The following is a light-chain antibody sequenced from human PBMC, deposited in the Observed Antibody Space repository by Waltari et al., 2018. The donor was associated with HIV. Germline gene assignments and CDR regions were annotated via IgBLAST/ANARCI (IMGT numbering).Light chain of an antibody. CDR1: GSNIGSRT. CDR2: HDH. Sequence: QSVLTQPPSLSAAPGHKINISCSGGGSNIGSRTVHWYQQLPSRAPKLIIDHDHRRPSGVSDRFTASKSGTSASLFSSKLQAADEATYYCAAWDDSLSGFVFGGGT. J-gene: IGLJ3*02. V-gene: IGLV1-44*01. CDR3: AAWDDSLSGFV.